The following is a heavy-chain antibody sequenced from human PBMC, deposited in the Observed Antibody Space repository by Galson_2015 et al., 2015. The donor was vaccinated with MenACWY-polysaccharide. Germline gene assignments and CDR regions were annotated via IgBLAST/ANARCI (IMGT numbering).Heavy chain of an antibody. J-gene: IGHJ5*02. CDR1: GFSFSTYW. Sequence: SLRLSCAASGFSFSTYWMHWVRHAPGKGLVWVSRINADGSATGYTDSVRGRFTISRDNAKNTLYLKMNSLRAEDTAVYYCSKAGAKYCRGSSCYFNWFDPWGQGTLVTVSS. D-gene: IGHD2-15*01. V-gene: IGHV3-74*01. CDR3: SKAGAKYCRGSSCYFNWFDP. CDR2: INADGSAT.